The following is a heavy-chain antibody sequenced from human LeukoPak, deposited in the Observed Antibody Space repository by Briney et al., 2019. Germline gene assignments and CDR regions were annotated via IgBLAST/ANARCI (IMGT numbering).Heavy chain of an antibody. CDR3: ARYRLIVVVPAAAVFDP. V-gene: IGHV4-38-2*02. CDR1: GYSISSGYY. J-gene: IGHJ5*02. D-gene: IGHD2-2*01. CDR2: MYHSGST. Sequence: SETLSLTCNVSGYSISSGYYWGWIRQTPGKGLEWIGSMYHSGSTYYNPSLKSRVTISVDTSKNQFSLKLSSVTAADTAVYYCARYRLIVVVPAAAVFDPWGQGTLVTVSS.